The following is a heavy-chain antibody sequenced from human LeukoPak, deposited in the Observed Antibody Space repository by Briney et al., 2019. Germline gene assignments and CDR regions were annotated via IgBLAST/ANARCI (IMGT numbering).Heavy chain of an antibody. CDR3: AKNQPAANYYYYYMDV. CDR1: GFTFSSYA. V-gene: IGHV3-23*01. D-gene: IGHD2-2*01. Sequence: GGSLRLSCAASGFTFSSYAMTWVRQAPGKGLEWVSSISGSGDYTNYAGSVKGRFTISRDNSKNTLYLQMNSLRAEDTAVYYCAKNQPAANYYYYYMDVWGKGTTVTVSS. J-gene: IGHJ6*03. CDR2: ISGSGDYT.